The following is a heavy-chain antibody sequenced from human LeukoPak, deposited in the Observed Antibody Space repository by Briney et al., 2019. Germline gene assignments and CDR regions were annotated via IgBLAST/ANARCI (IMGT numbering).Heavy chain of an antibody. CDR3: AREDIVVVPAAIRYNWFDP. J-gene: IGHJ5*02. CDR1: GGSISSYY. Sequence: NPSETLSLTCTVSGGSISSYYWSWIRQPAGKGLEWKGRIYTSGSTHYHPSLKSRVNIAVDPSKNQFSLKLSSVTPADTAVYYCAREDIVVVPAAIRYNWFDPWGQGALVTVSS. CDR2: IYTSGST. D-gene: IGHD2-2*01. V-gene: IGHV4-4*07.